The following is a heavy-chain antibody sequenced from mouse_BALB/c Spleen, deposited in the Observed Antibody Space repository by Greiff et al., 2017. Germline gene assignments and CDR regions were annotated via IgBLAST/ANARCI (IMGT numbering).Heavy chain of an antibody. CDR2: IYPSDSYT. V-gene: IGHV1-69*02. CDR1: GYTFTSYW. D-gene: IGHD2-4*01. J-gene: IGHJ3*01. CDR3: TRGDYDAFFAY. Sequence: QVQLQQPGAELVRPGASVKLSCKASGYTFTSYWINWVKQRPGQGLEWIGNIYPSDSYTNYNQKFKDKATLTVDKSSSTAYMQLSSPTSEDSAVYYCTRGDYDAFFAYWGQGTLVTVSA.